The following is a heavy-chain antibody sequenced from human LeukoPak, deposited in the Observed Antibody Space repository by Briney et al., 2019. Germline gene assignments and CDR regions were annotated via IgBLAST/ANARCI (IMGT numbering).Heavy chain of an antibody. D-gene: IGHD4-17*01. CDR3: ARDFDPLDAVTSFDAFDI. V-gene: IGHV3-7*01. CDR2: IKGDGGEK. Sequence: GGSLRLSCAASGFTSRSYWMNWVRQAPGKALEWGANIKGDGGEKYADSVEARFTICRDNATKTVYLQMNSLRAEAKAVYYCARDFDPLDAVTSFDAFDIWGQGTLVTVSS. CDR1: GFTSRSYW. J-gene: IGHJ3*02.